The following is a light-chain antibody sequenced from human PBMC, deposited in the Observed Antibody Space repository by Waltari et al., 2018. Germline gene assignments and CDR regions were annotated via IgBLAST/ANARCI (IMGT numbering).Light chain of an antibody. J-gene: IGLJ3*02. V-gene: IGLV2-14*01. CDR3: NSYAGSSSWV. CDR1: SSDVGFYNY. Sequence: QSALTQPASVSGSPGQSITISCTGTSSDVGFYNYVSWYQQHPGKAPKLMIYDVSERPSGGSKRFSGSKSGNTASLTISGLQAEDEADYYCNSYAGSSSWVFGGGTKLTVL. CDR2: DVS.